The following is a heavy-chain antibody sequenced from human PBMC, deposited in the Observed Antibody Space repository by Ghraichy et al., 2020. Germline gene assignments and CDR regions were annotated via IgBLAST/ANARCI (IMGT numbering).Heavy chain of an antibody. J-gene: IGHJ4*02. CDR2: ISVYNGNT. D-gene: IGHD3-22*01. CDR1: GYTFTSYG. CDR3: ATGLAFYYDSSGYYYFDY. Sequence: ASVKVSCKASGYTFTSYGISWVRQAPGQGLEWMGWISVYNGNTDYAQKFQGRVTMTTDTSTSTAYMELRSLRSDDTAVYYCATGLAFYYDSSGYYYFDYWGQGTLVTVSS. V-gene: IGHV1-18*04.